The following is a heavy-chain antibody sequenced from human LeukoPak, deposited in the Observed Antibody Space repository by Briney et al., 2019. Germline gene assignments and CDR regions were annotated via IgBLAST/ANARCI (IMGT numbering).Heavy chain of an antibody. D-gene: IGHD6-19*01. CDR2: IYTSGST. V-gene: IGHV4-4*07. CDR1: GGSISSYY. CDR3: ARGRSGWYGYYFDY. J-gene: IGHJ4*02. Sequence: SETLSLACTVSGGSISSYYWSWLRQPAGKGLEGIRRIYTSGSTNYNPSLKSRVTMSVDTSKNQFSLKLSSVTAADTAVYYCARGRSGWYGYYFDYWGQGTLVTVSS.